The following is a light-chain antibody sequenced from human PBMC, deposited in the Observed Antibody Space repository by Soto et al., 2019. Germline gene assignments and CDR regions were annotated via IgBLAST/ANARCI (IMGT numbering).Light chain of an antibody. CDR1: QSITSF. V-gene: IGKV1-39*01. Sequence: DIQMTQSPSSLSACVGERVTLTCGASQSITSFLNWYQQKPGKAPNLLIYAASTLQSGVPSRFSGSGSGTDFTLTISSLQPEDVATYYCQKYNSAPRTFGGGTKVDIK. J-gene: IGKJ4*01. CDR2: AAS. CDR3: QKYNSAPRT.